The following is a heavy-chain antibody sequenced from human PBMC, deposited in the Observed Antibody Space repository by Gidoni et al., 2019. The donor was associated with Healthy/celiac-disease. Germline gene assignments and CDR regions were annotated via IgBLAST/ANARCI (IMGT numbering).Heavy chain of an antibody. CDR1: GFTFSSYG. V-gene: IGHV3-30*18. Sequence: QVQLVESGGGVVQPGRSLRLSCAASGFTFSSYGMHWVRQAPGKGLEWVAVISYDGSNKYYADSVKGRFTISRDNSKNTLYLQMNSLRAEDTAVYYCAKDRSSGWTGGYGMDVWGQGTTVTVSS. D-gene: IGHD6-19*01. CDR2: ISYDGSNK. CDR3: AKDRSSGWTGGYGMDV. J-gene: IGHJ6*02.